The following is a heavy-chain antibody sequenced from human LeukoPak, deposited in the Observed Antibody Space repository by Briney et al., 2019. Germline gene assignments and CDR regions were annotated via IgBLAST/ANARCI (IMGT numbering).Heavy chain of an antibody. CDR1: GYTLTELS. CDR3: ATSPGHYFDRGGYIYDY. V-gene: IGHV1-24*01. CDR2: FDPEHGET. J-gene: IGHJ4*02. D-gene: IGHD3-22*01. Sequence: ASVKVSCKVSGYTLTELSIHWVRQAPGKGLEWMGGFDPEHGETIYAQKFQGRVTMTEDTSTDTAYTELSSLRSEDTAVYYCATSPGHYFDRGGYIYDYWGQGTLVTVSS.